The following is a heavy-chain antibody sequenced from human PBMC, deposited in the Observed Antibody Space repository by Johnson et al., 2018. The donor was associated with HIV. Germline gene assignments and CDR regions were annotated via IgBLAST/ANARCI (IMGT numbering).Heavy chain of an antibody. V-gene: IGHV3-7*03. J-gene: IGHJ3*02. D-gene: IGHD3-16*01. CDR3: ARRGRRADDAFDI. CDR2: IKQDGSER. CDR1: GFTFSIYW. Sequence: VQLVESGGGLVKPGGSLRLSCAASGFTFSIYWMSWVRQAPGKGLEWVANIKQDGSERYYVDSVKGRFTISRDDSKSIAYLQMNSLKTEDTAVYYCARRGRRADDAFDIWGQGTMVTVSS.